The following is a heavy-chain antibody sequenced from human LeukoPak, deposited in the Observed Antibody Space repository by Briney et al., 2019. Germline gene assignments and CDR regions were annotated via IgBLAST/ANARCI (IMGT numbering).Heavy chain of an antibody. J-gene: IGHJ4*02. CDR1: GYSFTSYW. V-gene: IGHV5-51*01. Sequence: HGESLKISCKGSGYSFTSYWIGWVRQMPGKGLEWMGIIYPGDSDTRYSPSFQGQVTISADKSISTAYPQWSSLKASDTAMYYCARQGLYCSSTSCYIDYWGQGTLVTVSS. CDR3: ARQGLYCSSTSCYIDY. D-gene: IGHD2-2*02. CDR2: IYPGDSDT.